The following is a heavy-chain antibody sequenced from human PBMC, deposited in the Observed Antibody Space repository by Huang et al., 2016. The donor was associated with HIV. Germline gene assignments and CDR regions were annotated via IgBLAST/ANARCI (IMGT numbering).Heavy chain of an antibody. CDR2: IYPRDSET. J-gene: IGHJ4*02. Sequence: EVLLVQSGAELKEPGESLKISCKASGYGFSSYWIGWVRQKPGKGLEWMGVIYPRDSETKYRPSFDGQGTISADKSTRTAYLQWESLKAPDTAIYFCARQVDGFRSHFDFWGQGTLVSVSS. D-gene: IGHD5-18*01. CDR1: GYGFSSYW. CDR3: ARQVDGFRSHFDF. V-gene: IGHV5-51*01.